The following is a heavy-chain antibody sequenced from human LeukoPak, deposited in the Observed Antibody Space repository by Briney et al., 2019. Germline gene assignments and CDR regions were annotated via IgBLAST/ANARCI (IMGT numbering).Heavy chain of an antibody. J-gene: IGHJ4*02. CDR2: IYTSGST. CDR1: GGSISSGSYY. V-gene: IGHV4-61*02. CDR3: ARSGGWSEYFDY. Sequence: SETLSLTCTVSGGSISSGSYYWSWIRQPAGKGLEWIGRIYTSGSTNYNPSLKSRVTISVDTSKNQFSLKLSSVTAADTAVYYCARSGGWSEYFDYWDQGTLVTVSS. D-gene: IGHD6-19*01.